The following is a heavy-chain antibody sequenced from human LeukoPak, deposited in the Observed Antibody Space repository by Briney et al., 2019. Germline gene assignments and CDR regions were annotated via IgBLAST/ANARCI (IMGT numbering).Heavy chain of an antibody. CDR1: GFTFSGYT. D-gene: IGHD3-3*01. CDR3: ARITMGATSANFYYYFLDA. CDR2: IISHGGST. J-gene: IGHJ6*03. Sequence: GGSLRLSCAASGFTFSGYTLHWVRQALGKGLEYVSAIISHGGSTRYADSVKGRFTVSRDNSKNTLYLQMDSLRAEDMAVYYCARITMGATSANFYYYFLDAWGKGTTVTVSS. V-gene: IGHV3-64*02.